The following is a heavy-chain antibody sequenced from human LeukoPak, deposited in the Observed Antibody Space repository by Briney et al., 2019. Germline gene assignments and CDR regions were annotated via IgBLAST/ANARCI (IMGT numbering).Heavy chain of an antibody. J-gene: IGHJ6*03. D-gene: IGHD3-10*01. CDR1: GFTFNSYG. CDR3: AKSSIRGVGPYYYNFYMDV. CDR2: ISISGGST. Sequence: GGSLRLSCGASGFTFNSYGMSWVRQAPGMGLEWVSSISISGGSTYYAVSVKGRFTISRDNSKNTLYLQMNSLRAEDTAVYYCAKSSIRGVGPYYYNFYMDVWGKGTTVTISS. V-gene: IGHV3-23*01.